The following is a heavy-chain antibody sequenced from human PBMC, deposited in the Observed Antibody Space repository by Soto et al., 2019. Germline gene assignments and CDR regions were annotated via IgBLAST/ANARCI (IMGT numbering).Heavy chain of an antibody. CDR2: ISYDGSNK. J-gene: IGHJ4*02. V-gene: IGHV3-30*03. CDR3: VGGQYYFDY. Sequence: QVQLVESGGGVVQPGRSLRLSCAASGFPFTTYGMHWVREGPGKGLEWVAVISYDGSNKYYADSVKGRLTISRDNSKNTLYPQMNSLRPEDTALYYCVGGQYYFDYRGQGTLVTVSS. D-gene: IGHD3-10*01. CDR1: GFPFTTYG.